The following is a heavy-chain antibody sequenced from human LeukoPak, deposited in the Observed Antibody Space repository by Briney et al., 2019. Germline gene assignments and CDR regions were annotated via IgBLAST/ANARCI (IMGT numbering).Heavy chain of an antibody. V-gene: IGHV4-39*01. J-gene: IGHJ5*02. CDR3: ARHGVHYSNSLEVSWLDP. Sequence: SETLSLTCSVSGVSFSSSSYYWAWIRQPPGKGLEGIASMFHSGSSYYNTSLKSRVTISRDTSKNNFSLRLSSVTAADTAVYYCARHGVHYSNSLEVSWLDPWGQGTRVTVSS. CDR1: GVSFSSSSYY. D-gene: IGHD4-11*01. CDR2: MFHSGSS.